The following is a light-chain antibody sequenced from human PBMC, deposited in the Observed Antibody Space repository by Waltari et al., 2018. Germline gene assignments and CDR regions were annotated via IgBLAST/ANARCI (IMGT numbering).Light chain of an antibody. J-gene: IGLJ2*01. CDR2: NVR. Sequence: QSALTQPPSASGSPGQSVTISCTGTSSDVGRFDYVSWYQQHPGQTPKLLIYNVRQRPSGVPGRFSGSKSGNTASLAVSGLQADDEADYYCSSYTGSGIVFGGGTKLTVL. V-gene: IGLV2-8*01. CDR3: SSYTGSGIV. CDR1: SSDVGRFDY.